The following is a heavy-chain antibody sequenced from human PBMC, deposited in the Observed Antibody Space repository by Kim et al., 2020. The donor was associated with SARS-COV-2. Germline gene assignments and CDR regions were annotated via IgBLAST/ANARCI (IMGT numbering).Heavy chain of an antibody. D-gene: IGHD3-22*01. Sequence: SETLSLTCIVSGGSIDSNSHAWGWFRQAPGKGLEWIGTTYFTGTRYYNPSLESRVAISVDVSKNQFSLKMFAVTAADTAVYYCARQYPLIKIDYWGLGALVSVSS. J-gene: IGHJ4*02. CDR3: ARQYPLIKIDY. CDR1: GGSIDSNSHA. V-gene: IGHV4-39*01. CDR2: TYFTGTR.